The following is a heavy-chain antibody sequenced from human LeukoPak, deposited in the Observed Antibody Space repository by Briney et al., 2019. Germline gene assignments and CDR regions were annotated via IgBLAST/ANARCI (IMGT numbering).Heavy chain of an antibody. CDR2: MKPNNGGT. V-gene: IGHV1-2*02. Sequence: GASVKVSCKASGYTFTDYYMHWVRQAPGQGLEWVGWMKPNNGGTNYAQKFRGRVTMTRDTSISTAYMELSSLRSDDTAVYHCARARFDDSSGYYLFEYWGQGTLVTVSS. D-gene: IGHD3-22*01. CDR3: ARARFDDSSGYYLFEY. CDR1: GYTFTDYY. J-gene: IGHJ4*02.